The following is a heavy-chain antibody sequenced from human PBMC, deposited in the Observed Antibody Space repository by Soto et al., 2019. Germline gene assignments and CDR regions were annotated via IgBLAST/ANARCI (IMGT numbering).Heavy chain of an antibody. J-gene: IGHJ4*02. CDR3: ARVTTMVAYIFDY. CDR2: IYDSGTT. D-gene: IGHD5-18*01. Sequence: SETLSLTCTVSVGSINSYFWSWIRQPPGKGLEWIGYIYDSGTTKYNPSLNSRVTISVDTSKNQFSLKLSSVTAADTAVYYCARVTTMVAYIFDYWGRGTLVTVS. CDR1: VGSINSYF. V-gene: IGHV4-59*01.